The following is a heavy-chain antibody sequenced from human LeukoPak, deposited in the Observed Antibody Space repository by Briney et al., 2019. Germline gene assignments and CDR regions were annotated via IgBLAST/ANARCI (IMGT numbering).Heavy chain of an antibody. V-gene: IGHV3-53*01. CDR1: GFTVSSNC. CDR3: ARGPKVPAPTYYFDY. J-gene: IGHJ4*02. Sequence: GGSLRLSCAASGFTVSSNCMSWVRQAPGKGLEWVSVIYRTGSTYYAESVKGRFTISRDNSKNTLYLQMHSLRAEDTAVYYCARGPKVPAPTYYFDYWGQGTLVTASS. D-gene: IGHD2-2*01. CDR2: IYRTGST.